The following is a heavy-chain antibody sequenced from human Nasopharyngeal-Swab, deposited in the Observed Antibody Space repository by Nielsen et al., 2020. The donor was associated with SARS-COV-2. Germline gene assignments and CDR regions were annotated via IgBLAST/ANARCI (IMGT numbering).Heavy chain of an antibody. J-gene: IGHJ5*02. D-gene: IGHD3-10*01. CDR3: AREGIFHWFDP. CDR2: IYSGGST. V-gene: IGHV3-53*01. CDR1: GFTVSSNY. Sequence: GASLEISCAASGFTVSSNYMSWVRQAPGKGLEWVSVIYSGGSTYYADSVKGRFTISRDNSKNTLYLQMNSLRAEDTAVYYCAREGIFHWFDPWGQGTLVTVSS.